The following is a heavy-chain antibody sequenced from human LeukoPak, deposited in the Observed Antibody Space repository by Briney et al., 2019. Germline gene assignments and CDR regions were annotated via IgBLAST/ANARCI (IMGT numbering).Heavy chain of an antibody. Sequence: PSETLSLTCTVSGGSISSGSYYWSWIRQPAGKGLEWIVRIYTSGSTNYNPSLKSRVTISVDTSKNQFSLKLSSVTAADTAVFYCARAGGDSYDSSGYYYPFGYWGQGTLVTVSS. V-gene: IGHV4-61*02. D-gene: IGHD3-22*01. CDR3: ARAGGDSYDSSGYYYPFGY. CDR1: GGSISSGSYY. CDR2: IYTSGST. J-gene: IGHJ4*02.